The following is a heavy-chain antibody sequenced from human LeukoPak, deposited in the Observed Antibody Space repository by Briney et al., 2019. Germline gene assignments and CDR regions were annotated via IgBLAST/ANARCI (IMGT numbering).Heavy chain of an antibody. Sequence: GGSLRLSCAASGFTFSNAWMSWVRQAPGKGLEWVGRIKSKTDGGTTDYAAPVKGRFTISRDDSKNTLYLQMNSLKTEDTAVYYCPTDRYSSGPYYYYMDVWGKGTTVTTSS. CDR3: PTDRYSSGPYYYYMDV. CDR2: IKSKTDGGTT. V-gene: IGHV3-15*01. J-gene: IGHJ6*03. D-gene: IGHD6-19*01. CDR1: GFTFSNAW.